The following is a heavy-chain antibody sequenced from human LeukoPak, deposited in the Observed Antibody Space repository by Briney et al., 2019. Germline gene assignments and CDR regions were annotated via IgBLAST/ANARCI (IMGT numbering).Heavy chain of an antibody. V-gene: IGHV4-59*02. J-gene: IGHJ4*01. D-gene: IGHD2-2*01. CDR3: ARRPASRLTFDY. Sequence: SETLSLTCTVSGGSVIDYYWYWIRQPPGTGLEWIAYVHSSGNSNHNPSLKRRVTISVDTSKNHLSLRLTAVTAADTAVYYCARRPASRLTFDYWGHGTLVTVSS. CDR2: VHSSGNS. CDR1: GGSVIDYY.